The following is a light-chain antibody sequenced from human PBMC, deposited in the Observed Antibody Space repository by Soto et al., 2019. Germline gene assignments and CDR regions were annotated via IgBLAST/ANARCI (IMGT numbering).Light chain of an antibody. Sequence: QAVVTQPPSASGTPGQRVTISCSGSSSNIGTNTVIWYQQLPGAAPKLLIYSDNQRPPGVPDRFAGSKSGTSASLAISGLQSEDEADYYCAAWDVSLVVFGGGTKVTVL. J-gene: IGLJ2*01. CDR2: SDN. CDR1: SSNIGTNT. CDR3: AAWDVSLVV. V-gene: IGLV1-44*01.